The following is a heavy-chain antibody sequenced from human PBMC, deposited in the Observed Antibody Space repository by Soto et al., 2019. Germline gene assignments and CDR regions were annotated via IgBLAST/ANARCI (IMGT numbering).Heavy chain of an antibody. V-gene: IGHV4-39*01. CDR2: IYYSGST. D-gene: IGHD3-22*01. Sequence: SETLSLTCTVSGGSISSSSYYWGWIRQPPGKGLEWIGSIYYSGSTYYNPSLKSRVTISVDTSKNQFSLKLSSVTATDTAVYYCARIYYYDSSGWADYWGQGTLVTVSS. CDR3: ARIYYYDSSGWADY. J-gene: IGHJ4*02. CDR1: GGSISSSSYY.